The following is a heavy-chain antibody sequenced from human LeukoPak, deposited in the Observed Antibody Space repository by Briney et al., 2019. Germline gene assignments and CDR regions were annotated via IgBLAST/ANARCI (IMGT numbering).Heavy chain of an antibody. CDR1: GFTFSSYA. CDR2: ISYDGSNK. V-gene: IGHV3-30*04. J-gene: IGHJ4*02. D-gene: IGHD3-10*01. CDR3: ARDSSPYYYGSGSHDY. Sequence: GRSLRLSCAASGFTFSSYAMHWVRQAPGKGLEWVAVISYDGSNKYYADFVKGRFTISRDNSENTLYLQMNSLRAEDTAVYYCARDSSPYYYGSGSHDYWGQGTLVTVSS.